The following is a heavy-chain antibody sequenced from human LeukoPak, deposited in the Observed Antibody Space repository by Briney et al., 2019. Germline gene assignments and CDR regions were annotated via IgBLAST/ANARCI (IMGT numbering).Heavy chain of an antibody. V-gene: IGHV3-43*02. CDR2: ISGDGGST. CDR1: GFTLDDYA. CDR3: ASRHYYDSSGHTYYFDY. J-gene: IGHJ4*02. D-gene: IGHD3-22*01. Sequence: GGSLRLSCAASGFTLDDYAMHWVRQAPGKGLEWVSLISGDGGSTYYADSVKGRFTISRDNSKKSLYLQMNSLRTEDTDLYYCASRHYYDSSGHTYYFDYWGRGTPVTVSS.